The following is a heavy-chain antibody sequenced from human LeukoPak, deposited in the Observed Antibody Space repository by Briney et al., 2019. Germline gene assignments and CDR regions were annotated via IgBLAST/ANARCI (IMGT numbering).Heavy chain of an antibody. D-gene: IGHD3-3*01. CDR3: ARADVLDYDFWRD. CDR2: IYTSGST. J-gene: IGHJ4*02. V-gene: IGHV4-61*02. CDR1: GNSISTGDYY. Sequence: SETLSLTCTVSGNSISTGDYYWSWIRQPAGKGLEWIGRIYTSGSTNYNPSLKSRVTISVDKSKNQFSLKLSSVTAADTAVYYCARADVLDYDFWRDWGQGTLVTVSS.